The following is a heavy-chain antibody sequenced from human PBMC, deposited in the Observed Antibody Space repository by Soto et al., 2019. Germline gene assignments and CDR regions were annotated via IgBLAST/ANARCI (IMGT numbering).Heavy chain of an antibody. Sequence: GGSLRLSCEASGFTFSSYAMSWVRQAPGKGLEWVSIISGSGGSTYYADSVKGRFTIFRDNSKNTLHLQMNSLRAEDTAMYYCAKGAAAGWGFRDYWGQGTLVTVSS. CDR2: ISGSGGST. V-gene: IGHV3-23*01. D-gene: IGHD6-13*01. J-gene: IGHJ4*02. CDR1: GFTFSSYA. CDR3: AKGAAAGWGFRDY.